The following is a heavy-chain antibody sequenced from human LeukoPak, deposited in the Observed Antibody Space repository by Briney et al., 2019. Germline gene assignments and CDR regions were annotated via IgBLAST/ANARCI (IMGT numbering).Heavy chain of an antibody. J-gene: IGHJ4*02. V-gene: IGHV3-30*02. Sequence: GGSLRLSCAASGFTFSTYGMHWVRQAPGKGLEWVAFIRYDGSNTYYADSMKGRFTISRDNSKNTLYLQMNSLGAEDTALYYCAKDLGWQLWLPGYFDYWGQGSLVTVSS. D-gene: IGHD5-18*01. CDR2: IRYDGSNT. CDR3: AKDLGWQLWLPGYFDY. CDR1: GFTFSTYG.